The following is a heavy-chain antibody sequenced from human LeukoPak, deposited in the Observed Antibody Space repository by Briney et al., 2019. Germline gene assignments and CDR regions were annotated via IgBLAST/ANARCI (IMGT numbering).Heavy chain of an antibody. Sequence: ASVKVSCKASGYTFTGYYMHWVRQAPGQGLEWMGWINPNSGGTNYAQKFQGRVTMTRDTSISTAYMELSRLRSDDTAVYYCARGLGGYCSSTSCYSRRLYYYYYMDVWGKGTTVTVSS. CDR3: ARGLGGYCSSTSCYSRRLYYYYYMDV. J-gene: IGHJ6*03. V-gene: IGHV1-2*02. CDR2: INPNSGGT. D-gene: IGHD2-2*02. CDR1: GYTFTGYY.